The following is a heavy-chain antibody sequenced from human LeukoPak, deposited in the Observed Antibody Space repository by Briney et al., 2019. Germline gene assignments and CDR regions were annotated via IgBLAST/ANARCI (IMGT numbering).Heavy chain of an antibody. CDR3: ARENYYDSSGYPEGGFDP. CDR2: IDGSSTVI. Sequence: GGSLRLSCAASGFTFSRYSMNWVRQAPGEGLEWVSYIDGSSTVIYYADSVKGRFTISRDNAKNSLYLQMNSLRDEDTAVYYCARENYYDSSGYPEGGFDPWGQGTLVTVSS. J-gene: IGHJ5*02. D-gene: IGHD3-22*01. V-gene: IGHV3-48*02. CDR1: GFTFSRYS.